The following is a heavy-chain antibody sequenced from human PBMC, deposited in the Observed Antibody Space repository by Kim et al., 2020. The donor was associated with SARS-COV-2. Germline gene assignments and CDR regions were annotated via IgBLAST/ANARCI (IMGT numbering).Heavy chain of an antibody. CDR1: GGSFSGYY. D-gene: IGHD6-19*01. CDR3: ARVFTAVGSPLGY. V-gene: IGHV4-34*01. CDR2: INHSGST. Sequence: SETLSRTCAVYGGSFSGYYWNWIRQPPGKGLEWIGEINHSGSTNYNPSLKSRVTMSVDTSKNQFSLKLNSVTVADTAVYYCARVFTAVGSPLGYWGQGTPITVSS. J-gene: IGHJ4*02.